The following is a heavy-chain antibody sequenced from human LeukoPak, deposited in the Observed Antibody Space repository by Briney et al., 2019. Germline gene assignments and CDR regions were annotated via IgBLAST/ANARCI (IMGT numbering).Heavy chain of an antibody. Sequence: GASVKVSCKASGYTFTSYGISWVRQAPGQGLEWMGWINPNSGGTNYAQKFQGRVTMTRDTSISTAYMELSRLRSDDTAVYYCARGGYGEMATTGDYWGQGTLVTVSS. D-gene: IGHD5-24*01. CDR2: INPNSGGT. CDR3: ARGGYGEMATTGDY. V-gene: IGHV1-2*02. CDR1: GYTFTSYG. J-gene: IGHJ4*02.